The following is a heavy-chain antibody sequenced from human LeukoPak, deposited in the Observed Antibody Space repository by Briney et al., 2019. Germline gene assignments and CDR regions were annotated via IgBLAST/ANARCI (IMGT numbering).Heavy chain of an antibody. CDR3: ARVRDFWSGYYHDY. CDR1: GFTFSSYW. D-gene: IGHD3-3*01. V-gene: IGHV3-74*01. J-gene: IGHJ4*02. Sequence: PGGSLRLSCAASGFTFSSYWMHWVRQAPGKGLVWVSRINSDGSSTSYADSVKGRFTISRGNAKNTLYLQMNSLRAEDTAVYYCARVRDFWSGYYHDYWGQGTLVTVSS. CDR2: INSDGSST.